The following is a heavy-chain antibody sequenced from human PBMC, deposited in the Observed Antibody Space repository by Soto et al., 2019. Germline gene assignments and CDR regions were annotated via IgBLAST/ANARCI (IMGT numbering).Heavy chain of an antibody. CDR3: ARQGDTEIYYYGLDV. V-gene: IGHV5-51*01. J-gene: IGHJ6*02. CDR1: GYNFTNYW. Sequence: GESLKISCKGSGYNFTNYWIGWVRQMPGQGLEWMGIIYPDDADTRYSPSFQGQVTISADKSIKTAYLQWNSLRASDTAIYYCARQGDTEIYYYGLDVWGQGTTVTVPS. CDR2: IYPDDADT. D-gene: IGHD5-18*01.